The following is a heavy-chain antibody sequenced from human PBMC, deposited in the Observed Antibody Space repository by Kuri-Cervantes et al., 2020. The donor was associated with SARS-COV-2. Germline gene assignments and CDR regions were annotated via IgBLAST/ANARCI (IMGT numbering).Heavy chain of an antibody. V-gene: IGHV1-2*04. J-gene: IGHJ4*02. CDR1: GYTFTGYY. CDR3: ARDRISGYLYFLDY. CDR2: INPNSGGT. Sequence: ASVKVSCKASGYTFTGYYMHWVRQAPGQGLEWMGWINPNSGGTNYAQKFQGWVTMTRDTSKNQYSLKLSSVTAADTAVYYCARDRISGYLYFLDYWGRGTLVTVSS. D-gene: IGHD5-12*01.